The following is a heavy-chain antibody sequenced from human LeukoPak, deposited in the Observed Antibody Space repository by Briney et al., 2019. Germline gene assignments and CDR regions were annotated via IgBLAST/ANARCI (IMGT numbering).Heavy chain of an antibody. V-gene: IGHV4-39*01. CDR3: ARHSSPHAGSSSWYDF. CDR2: IYYSGNT. J-gene: IGHJ5*01. D-gene: IGHD2-15*01. Sequence: SETLSLTCTFSGGSISSSTYHWGWIRQPPGKGLEGIGSIYYSGNTYYNPSLKSRATISVDTSKNQFSVKLSSVTAADTAVYYCARHSSPHAGSSSWYDFWGQGTLVTVSS. CDR1: GGSISSSTYH.